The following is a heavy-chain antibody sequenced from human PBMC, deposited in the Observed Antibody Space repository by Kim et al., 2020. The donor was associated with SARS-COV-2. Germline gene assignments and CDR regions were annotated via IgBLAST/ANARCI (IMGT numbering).Heavy chain of an antibody. D-gene: IGHD3-10*01. Sequence: YADSVKGRFTTTRDNAKNSLYLQRKSLRDEDGAVYYCARMYYYGSGSYGWGQGTLVTVSS. J-gene: IGHJ4*02. CDR3: ARMYYYGSGSYG. V-gene: IGHV3-48*02.